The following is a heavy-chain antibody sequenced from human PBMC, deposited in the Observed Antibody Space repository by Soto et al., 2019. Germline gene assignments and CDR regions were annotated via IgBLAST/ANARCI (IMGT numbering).Heavy chain of an antibody. CDR1: GYTFTSYA. D-gene: IGHD3-16*01. V-gene: IGHV1-3*01. J-gene: IGHJ2*01. CDR3: AREHTFGGVSAHYWYFDL. CDR2: INAGNGNT. Sequence: QVQLVQSGAEVKKPGASVKVSCKASGYTFTSYAMHWVRQAPGQRLEWMGWINAGNGNTKYSQKFQGRVTITRDTSASTAYMELSSLRSEDTAVYYCAREHTFGGVSAHYWYFDLWGRGTLVTVSS.